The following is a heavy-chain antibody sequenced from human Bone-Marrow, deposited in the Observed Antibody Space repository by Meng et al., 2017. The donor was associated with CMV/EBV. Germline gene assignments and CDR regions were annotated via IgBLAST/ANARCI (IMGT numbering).Heavy chain of an antibody. D-gene: IGHD2-21*01. CDR2: ISGSGGST. J-gene: IGHJ3*02. Sequence: GESLKISCAASGFTFSSYAMSWVRQAPGKGLEWVSAISGSGGSTYYADSAKGRFTISRDNSKNTLYLQMNSLRAEDTAVYYCAKHIVVVIATHDAFDIWGQGTMVTVSS. V-gene: IGHV3-23*01. CDR1: GFTFSSYA. CDR3: AKHIVVVIATHDAFDI.